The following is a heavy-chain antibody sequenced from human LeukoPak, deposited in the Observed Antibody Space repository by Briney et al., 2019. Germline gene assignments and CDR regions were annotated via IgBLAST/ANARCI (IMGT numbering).Heavy chain of an antibody. Sequence: PGGSLRLSCTTSGFTFSNYAMHWVRQAPGKGLERVAVIWYDGTNKYYADSVKGRFTISRDNSKNTLYLHMYSPRGTDTALYYCAGERTGSSGSAFGYWGQGTLVTVSS. D-gene: IGHD6-19*01. CDR1: GFTFSNYA. CDR2: IWYDGTNK. V-gene: IGHV3-33*01. J-gene: IGHJ4*02. CDR3: AGERTGSSGSAFGY.